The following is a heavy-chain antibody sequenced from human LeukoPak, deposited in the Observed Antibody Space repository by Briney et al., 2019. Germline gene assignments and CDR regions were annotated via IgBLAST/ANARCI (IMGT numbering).Heavy chain of an antibody. Sequence: PSETLSLTCSVSGGSISSYYWTWVRQPPGKGLEWIGYIYYSGSTNYHPSLKSRVTMSIDTSKNQFSLQLSSVTAADTAVYYCASALQGGFDYWGQGTLVTVSS. D-gene: IGHD2-15*01. J-gene: IGHJ4*02. CDR3: ASALQGGFDY. CDR1: GGSISSYY. V-gene: IGHV4-59*01. CDR2: IYYSGST.